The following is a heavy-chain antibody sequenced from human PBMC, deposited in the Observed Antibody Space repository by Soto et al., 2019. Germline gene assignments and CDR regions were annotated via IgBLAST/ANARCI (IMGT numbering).Heavy chain of an antibody. Sequence: QVQLVQSGAEVKKPGASVKVSCKTSGYTFTNFGLSWVRQAPGQGLEWMGWISAYNGNTNYAQNFQSRVTRPTDTSASTAYRELRSLRSAEAAVYYWAVGGTPIDYWGQGTLGPVSA. V-gene: IGHV1-18*01. CDR1: GYTFTNFG. J-gene: IGHJ4*02. CDR2: ISAYNGNT. D-gene: IGHD3-16*01. CDR3: AVGGTPIDY.